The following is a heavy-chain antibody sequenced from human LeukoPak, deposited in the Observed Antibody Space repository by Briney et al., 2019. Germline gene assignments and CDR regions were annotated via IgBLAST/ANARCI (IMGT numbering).Heavy chain of an antibody. D-gene: IGHD2-15*01. J-gene: IGHJ4*02. Sequence: GGSLRLSCAASGFTFSSSAMSWVRQAPGKGLEWVSAISNNGGYTYYADSVQGRFTIARDNSKSTLCLQMNSLRAEDTAVYYCAKQLGYCSDGSCYFPYWGQGTLVTVSS. CDR2: ISNNGGYT. V-gene: IGHV3-23*01. CDR3: AKQLGYCSDGSCYFPY. CDR1: GFTFSSSA.